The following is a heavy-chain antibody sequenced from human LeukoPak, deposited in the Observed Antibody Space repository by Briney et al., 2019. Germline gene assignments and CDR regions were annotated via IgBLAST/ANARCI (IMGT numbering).Heavy chain of an antibody. V-gene: IGHV1-2*02. CDR3: AREYCGSTSCHVYFDY. D-gene: IGHD2-2*01. J-gene: IGHJ4*02. CDR2: INPNSGGT. CDR1: GYTFTGYY. Sequence: ASVKVSCKASGYTFTGYYMHWVRQAPGQGLEWMGWINPNSGGTNYAQKFQGRVTMTRDTSISTAYMELSRLRSDDTAVYYCAREYCGSTSCHVYFDYWGQGTLVTVSS.